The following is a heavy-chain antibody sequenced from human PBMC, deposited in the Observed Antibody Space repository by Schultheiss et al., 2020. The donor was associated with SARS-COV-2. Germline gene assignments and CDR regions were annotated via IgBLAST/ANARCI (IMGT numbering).Heavy chain of an antibody. CDR2: IYHSGST. Sequence: SETLSLTCAVSGYSISSGYYWGWIRQPPGKGLEWIGSIYHSGSTYYNPSLKSRVTISVDTSKNQFSLKLSSVTAADTAVYYCATAGVATAFDIWGQGTMVTVSS. D-gene: IGHD2-15*01. CDR3: ATAGVATAFDI. V-gene: IGHV4-38-2*01. J-gene: IGHJ3*02. CDR1: GYSISSGYY.